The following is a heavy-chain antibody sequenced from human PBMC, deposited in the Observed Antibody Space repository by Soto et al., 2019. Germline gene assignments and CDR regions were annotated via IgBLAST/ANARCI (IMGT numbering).Heavy chain of an antibody. D-gene: IGHD3-22*01. V-gene: IGHV3-23*01. Sequence: EVQLLESGGGLVQPGGSLRLSCAASGFTFSSYAMSWVRQAPGKGLEWVSAISGSGGSTYYADSVKGRFTISRDNSKNTLYLKMNSLRAEHTAVYYCAKVGGVGHSYYYDRSGYYGGYYFDYWGQGTLVTVSS. J-gene: IGHJ4*02. CDR2: ISGSGGST. CDR3: AKVGGVGHSYYYDRSGYYGGYYFDY. CDR1: GFTFSSYA.